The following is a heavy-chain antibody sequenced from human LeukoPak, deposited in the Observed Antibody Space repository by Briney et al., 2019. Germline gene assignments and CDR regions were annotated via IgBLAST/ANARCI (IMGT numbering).Heavy chain of an antibody. CDR3: AELGITMIGGV. Sequence: GGSLRLSCAASGFTFSSYWMSWVRQAPGKGLEWVASINEDGSEIHYVDSVKGRFTISRDNAKNSLYLQMNSLRAEDTAVYYCAELGITMIGGVWGKGTTVTISS. CDR1: GFTFSSYW. D-gene: IGHD3-10*02. CDR2: INEDGSEI. V-gene: IGHV3-7*01. J-gene: IGHJ6*04.